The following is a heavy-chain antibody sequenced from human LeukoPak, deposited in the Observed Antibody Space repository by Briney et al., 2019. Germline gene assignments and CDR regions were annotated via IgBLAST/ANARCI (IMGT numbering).Heavy chain of an antibody. D-gene: IGHD3-10*01. J-gene: IGHJ3*02. Sequence: SVKVSCKASGGTFSSYAISWVRQAPGQGLEWMGGIIPIFGTANYAQKFQGRVTITADESTSTAYMELSSLRSEDTAVYYCASWSKDYYGSGSYYKGAFDIWGQGTMVTVSS. CDR3: ASWSKDYYGSGSYYKGAFDI. CDR2: IIPIFGTA. V-gene: IGHV1-69*01. CDR1: GGTFSSYA.